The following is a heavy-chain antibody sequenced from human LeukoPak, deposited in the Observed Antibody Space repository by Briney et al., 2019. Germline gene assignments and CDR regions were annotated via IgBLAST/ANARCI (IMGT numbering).Heavy chain of an antibody. V-gene: IGHV1-24*01. J-gene: IGHJ4*02. Sequence: ASVKVSCKVSGYTLTELSMHWVRQAPGKGLEWMGGFDPEDGETIYAHKFQGRVTMTEDTSTDTAYMELGSLRSEDTAVYYCATEWTAVAGLFDYWGQGTLVTVSS. CDR1: GYTLTELS. CDR2: FDPEDGET. D-gene: IGHD6-19*01. CDR3: ATEWTAVAGLFDY.